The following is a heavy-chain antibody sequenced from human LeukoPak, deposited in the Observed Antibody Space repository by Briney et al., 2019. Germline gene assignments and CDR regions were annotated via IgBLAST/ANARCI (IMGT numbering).Heavy chain of an antibody. Sequence: GASVKVSCKASGYTFTSYGISWVRQAPGQGLEWMGWISAYNGNTNYAQKFQGRVTMTTDTSTSTAYMELRSLRSDDTAVYYCARAILGVTAIGRNAFDIWGQGTIVTVSS. CDR1: GYTFTSYG. CDR3: ARAILGVTAIGRNAFDI. CDR2: ISAYNGNT. D-gene: IGHD2-21*02. J-gene: IGHJ3*02. V-gene: IGHV1-18*01.